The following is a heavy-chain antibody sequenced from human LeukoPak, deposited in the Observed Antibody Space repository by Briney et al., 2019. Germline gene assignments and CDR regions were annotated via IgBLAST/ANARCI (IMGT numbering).Heavy chain of an antibody. CDR3: ARHLVVPAAKKGAYGMDV. D-gene: IGHD2-2*01. CDR2: ISGSGGST. Sequence: PGGSLRLSCAASGFTFSSYAMSWVRQAPGKGLEWVSAISGSGGSTYYADSVKGRFTISRDNSKNTLYLQMNSLRAEDTAVYYCARHLVVPAAKKGAYGMDVWGQGTTVTVSS. CDR1: GFTFSSYA. V-gene: IGHV3-23*01. J-gene: IGHJ6*02.